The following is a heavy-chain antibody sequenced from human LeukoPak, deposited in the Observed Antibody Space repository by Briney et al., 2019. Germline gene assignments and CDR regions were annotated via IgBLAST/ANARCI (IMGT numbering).Heavy chain of an antibody. D-gene: IGHD6-6*01. J-gene: IGHJ4*02. CDR3: ARHRAYSSSSPFDY. Sequence: SETVSLTCSVSGGSISSLYWSWIRQPPGKGLEWIGCIYYTGSTNYNPSLKSRVTMFVDMSKNQFSLRLSSVTAADTAVYYCARHRAYSSSSPFDYWGKGTLVTVSS. V-gene: IGHV4-59*08. CDR2: IYYTGST. CDR1: GGSISSLY.